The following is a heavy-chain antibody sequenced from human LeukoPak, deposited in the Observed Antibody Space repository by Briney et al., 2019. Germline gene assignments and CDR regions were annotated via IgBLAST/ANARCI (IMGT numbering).Heavy chain of an antibody. D-gene: IGHD2-2*03. CDR1: GFTFSSYS. J-gene: IGHJ4*02. V-gene: IGHV3-30*02. CDR3: AKNTDFGYCSSTSCLPGY. CDR2: IRYDGSNK. Sequence: GRSLRLSCEASGFTFSSYSMNWVRQAPGKGLEWVAFIRYDGSNKYYADSVKGRFTISRDNSKNTLYLQMNSLRAEDTAVYYCAKNTDFGYCSSTSCLPGYWGQGTLVTVSS.